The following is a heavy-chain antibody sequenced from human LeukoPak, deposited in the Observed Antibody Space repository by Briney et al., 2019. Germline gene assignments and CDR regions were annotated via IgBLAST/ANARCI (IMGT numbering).Heavy chain of an antibody. CDR3: AMIISFFESDSGSNGWFDP. Sequence: PSETLSLTCTVSGGSISSTSYYWGWIRQPPGKGLEWIGSIYYSGSTYYNPSLKSRVTISVDTSKNQFSLKLSSVTAADTAVYYCAMIISFFESDSGSNGWFDPWGQGTLVTVSS. J-gene: IGHJ5*02. V-gene: IGHV4-39*07. D-gene: IGHD1-26*01. CDR2: IYYSGST. CDR1: GGSISSTSYY.